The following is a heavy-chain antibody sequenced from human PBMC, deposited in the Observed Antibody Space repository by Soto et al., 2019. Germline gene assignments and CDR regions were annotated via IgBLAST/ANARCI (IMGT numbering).Heavy chain of an antibody. CDR3: TLSFGDSYYYYYGMEV. D-gene: IGHD2-21*02. J-gene: IGHJ6*02. CDR1: GFSFSRYT. Sequence: GESLKISCVGSGFSFSRYTVGWVRQVPGKGLEWMGVIHPGDSDTRYSPSFQGQVTISADKSISTAYLQWSSLKASDTAMYYCTLSFGDSYYYYYGMEVWGQGTTVTV. V-gene: IGHV5-51*01. CDR2: IHPGDSDT.